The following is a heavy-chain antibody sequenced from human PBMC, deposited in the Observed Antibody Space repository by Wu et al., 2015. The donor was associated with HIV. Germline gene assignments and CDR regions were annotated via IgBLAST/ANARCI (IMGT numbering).Heavy chain of an antibody. CDR1: GYSFTNFD. CDR2: MNPNTGNR. Sequence: QVQLVQSGAEVKRSGASVKVSCTASGYSFTNFDINWVRQATGQGLEWVGWMNPNTGNRGYAQKFQGRVTFSKNTSISTAYMDLSSLTSADTAVYYCARDPATFRRDYYYYYGMDVWGQGTTVTVSS. CDR3: ARDPATFRRDYYYYYGMDV. D-gene: IGHD1-14*01. J-gene: IGHJ6*02. V-gene: IGHV1-8*02.